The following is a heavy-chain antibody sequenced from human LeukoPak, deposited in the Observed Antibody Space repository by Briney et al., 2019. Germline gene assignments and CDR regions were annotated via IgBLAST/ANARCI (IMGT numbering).Heavy chain of an antibody. J-gene: IGHJ4*02. CDR1: GYSFSTYW. V-gene: IGHV5-51*01. D-gene: IGHD6-25*01. Sequence: GESLKISCKGFGYSFSTYWIAWVRQVPGKGLEWMGIVYAGDSDTRYSPTFQGQVTMSAEKSVDTAYLQWSSLKASDTAIYYCTRIGFTSDWPFDYWGQGTQVTVSS. CDR2: VYAGDSDT. CDR3: TRIGFTSDWPFDY.